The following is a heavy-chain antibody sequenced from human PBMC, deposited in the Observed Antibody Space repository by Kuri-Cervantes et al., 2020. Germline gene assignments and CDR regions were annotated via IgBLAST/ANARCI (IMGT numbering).Heavy chain of an antibody. CDR3: ARHRNSQNYYYYYYGMDV. J-gene: IGHJ6*02. V-gene: IGHV3-33*08. Sequence: GGSLRLSCAASGFTFSSYGMHWVRQAPGKGLEWVAVIWYDGSNEYYADSVKGRSTISRDNSKNTQYLRMNSLRAEDKAVYYCARHRNSQNYYYYYYGMDVWGQGTTVTVSS. CDR1: GFTFSSYG. CDR2: IWYDGSNE. D-gene: IGHD1-14*01.